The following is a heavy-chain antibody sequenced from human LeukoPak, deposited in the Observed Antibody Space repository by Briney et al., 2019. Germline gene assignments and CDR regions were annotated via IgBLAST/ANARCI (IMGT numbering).Heavy chain of an antibody. V-gene: IGHV3-30*18. CDR1: GFTFSSYG. CDR2: ISYDGSNK. CDR3: AKEASSLYYYGKDV. Sequence: GGSLRLSCAASGFTFSSYGMHWVRQAPGKGLEWVAVISYDGSNKYYADSVKGRFTISRDNSKNTLYLQMNSLRAEDTAVYYCAKEASSLYYYGKDVWGQGTTVTVSS. D-gene: IGHD2-2*01. J-gene: IGHJ6*02.